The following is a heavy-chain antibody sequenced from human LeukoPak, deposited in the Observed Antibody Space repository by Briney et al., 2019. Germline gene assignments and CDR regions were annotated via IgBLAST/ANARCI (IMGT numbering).Heavy chain of an antibody. CDR2: IKSDGSTT. CDR1: GFTFSSYN. J-gene: IGHJ6*04. CDR3: ARVGRALGRLVTQHYYYGTDV. V-gene: IGHV3-74*01. D-gene: IGHD3-9*01. Sequence: GGSLTLSCAASGFTFSSYNMHWVRQAPGQGLVWVSRIKSDGSTTIYADSVQGRFTISRDNARNTVFLQISSLSAEDTAVYYCARVGRALGRLVTQHYYYGTDVWGKGTTVTVSS.